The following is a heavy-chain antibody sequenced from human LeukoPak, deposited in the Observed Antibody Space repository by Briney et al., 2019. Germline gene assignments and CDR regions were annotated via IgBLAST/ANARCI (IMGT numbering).Heavy chain of an antibody. V-gene: IGHV3-23*01. CDR1: GFTFSSYA. Sequence: GGSLRLSCAASGFTFSSYAMSWVRQAPGKGLEWVSAISGSGGSTYYADSVKGRFTISRDNSKNTLYLQMNNLRVDDTAIYYCAKDHANTPVVTNWGQGILVSVSS. CDR2: ISGSGGST. D-gene: IGHD2-21*02. CDR3: AKDHANTPVVTN. J-gene: IGHJ4*02.